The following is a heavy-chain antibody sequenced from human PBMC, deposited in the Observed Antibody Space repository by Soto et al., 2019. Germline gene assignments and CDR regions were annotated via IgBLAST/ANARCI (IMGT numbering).Heavy chain of an antibody. CDR2: INHSGSS. CDR3: ARVAGNYYYGMDV. Sequence: QVQLQQWGAGLLKPSETLSLTCAVYGGSFSGYYWRWIRQPPGKGLEWVGEINHSGSSNYNPSRQSRVTISVDTSKNQFSLKLSSVTAADTAVYDCARVAGNYYYGMDVGGQGTTVTVSS. J-gene: IGHJ6*02. V-gene: IGHV4-34*01. CDR1: GGSFSGYY. D-gene: IGHD2-15*01.